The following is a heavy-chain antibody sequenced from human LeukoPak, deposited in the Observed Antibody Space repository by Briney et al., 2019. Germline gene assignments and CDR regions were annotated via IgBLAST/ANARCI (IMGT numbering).Heavy chain of an antibody. D-gene: IGHD2-2*01. CDR1: GFTFSSYA. V-gene: IGHV3-30*04. J-gene: IGHJ4*02. Sequence: PGGSLRLSCAASGFTFSSYAMHWVRQAPGKGLEWVAVISYDGSNKYYADSVKGRFTISRDNSKNTLYLQMNSLRAEDTAVYYCARDGGAVVVPAAPFDYWGQRTLVTVSS. CDR2: ISYDGSNK. CDR3: ARDGGAVVVPAAPFDY.